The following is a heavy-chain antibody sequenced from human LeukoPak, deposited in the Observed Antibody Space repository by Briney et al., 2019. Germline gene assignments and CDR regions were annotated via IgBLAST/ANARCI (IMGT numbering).Heavy chain of an antibody. CDR2: ISYDGSNK. J-gene: IGHJ2*01. CDR1: GFTFSSYA. D-gene: IGHD6-19*01. CDR3: ARDRAVAGWGKNRYWYFDL. V-gene: IGHV3-30-3*01. Sequence: PGGSLRLSCAASGFTFSSYAMHWVRQAPGKGLEWVAVISYDGSNKYYADSVKGRFTISRDNAKNSLYLQMNSLRAEDTAVYYCARDRAVAGWGKNRYWYFDLWGRGTLVTVSS.